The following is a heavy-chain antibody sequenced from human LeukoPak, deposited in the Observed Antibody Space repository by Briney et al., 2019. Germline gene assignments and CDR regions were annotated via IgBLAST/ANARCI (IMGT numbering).Heavy chain of an antibody. CDR1: GGSISSYY. Sequence: SETLSLTCTVSGGSISSYYWSWIRQPAGKGLEWIGRIYISGSTNYNPSFKSRVTMSVDTSKNQFSLKLSSVTAADTAVYYCARWANYGGTIGFDYWGQGTLVTVSS. CDR2: IYISGST. J-gene: IGHJ4*02. V-gene: IGHV4-4*07. CDR3: ARWANYGGTIGFDY. D-gene: IGHD4-23*01.